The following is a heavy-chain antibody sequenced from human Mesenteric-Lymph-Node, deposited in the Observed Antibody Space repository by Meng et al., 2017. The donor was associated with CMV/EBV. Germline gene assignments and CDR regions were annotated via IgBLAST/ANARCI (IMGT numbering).Heavy chain of an antibody. V-gene: IGHV3-48*03. Sequence: GGSLRLSCAASGFTLSSYTMMWVRQAPGKGLEWVSDISTTGINTYYADSVKGRFTISRDNAKNSLYLQMSSLRAEDTAIYYCARAALYRVPPWIDNWGQGTLVTVSS. CDR2: ISTTGINT. J-gene: IGHJ4*02. D-gene: IGHD1-26*01. CDR1: GFTLSSYT. CDR3: ARAALYRVPPWIDN.